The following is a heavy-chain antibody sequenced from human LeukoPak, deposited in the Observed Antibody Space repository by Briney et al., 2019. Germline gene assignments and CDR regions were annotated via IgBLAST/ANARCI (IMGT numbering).Heavy chain of an antibody. CDR1: GFTFSSDA. V-gene: IGHV3-23*01. J-gene: IGHJ4*02. CDR2: ISGSGGST. CDR3: AKNSSGYYLDY. Sequence: PGGSLRLSCAASGFTFSSDAMSWGRQAPGKGLEWVSAISGSGGSTYYADSVKGRFTISRDKSKNTPYLQMNSLRAEDTAVYYCAKNSSGYYLDYWGQGTLVTVSS. D-gene: IGHD3-22*01.